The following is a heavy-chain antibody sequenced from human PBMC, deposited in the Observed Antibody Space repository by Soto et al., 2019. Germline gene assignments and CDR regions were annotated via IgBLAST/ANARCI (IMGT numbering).Heavy chain of an antibody. CDR3: AKGKSTGDIDWFDP. J-gene: IGHJ5*02. CDR1: GFTLQNYA. Sequence: PVGSLRLSGTASGFTLQNYAMAWVRQAPGKGLEWVSTLIGGHYGTAYSYSVKGRFTVSRDNSKNCLYLQMNSLGVEDTAMYFCAKGKSTGDIDWFDPWGQGSLVTVSS. V-gene: IGHV3-23*01. D-gene: IGHD3-10*01. CDR2: LIGGHYGT.